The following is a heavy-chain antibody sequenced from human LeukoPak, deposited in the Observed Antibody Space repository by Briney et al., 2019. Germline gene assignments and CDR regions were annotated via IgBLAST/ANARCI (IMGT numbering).Heavy chain of an antibody. D-gene: IGHD3-3*01. V-gene: IGHV5-51*01. CDR1: GSSFTSYW. J-gene: IGHJ3*02. Sequence: GESLKISCKGSGSSFTSYWIGWVRQLPGNGLEWMGIIYPGDSDTRYSPSFQGQVTISADKSISTAYLQWSSLKASDTAMYYCARQPKSVTIFGVVAEAFDIWGQGTMVTVSS. CDR2: IYPGDSDT. CDR3: ARQPKSVTIFGVVAEAFDI.